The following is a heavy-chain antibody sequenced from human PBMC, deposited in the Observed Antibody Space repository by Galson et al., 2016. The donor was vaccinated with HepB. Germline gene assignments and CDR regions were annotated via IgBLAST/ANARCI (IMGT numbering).Heavy chain of an antibody. CDR3: AKHMMVTSNYFYYGMGV. Sequence: SETLSLTCTVSGGSISSFYWSWIRQPPGKGLEWIGYIYYSGRTNYNPSLKGRLTISVDTSKNQFSLKLSSVAAADTAVYFCAKHMMVTSNYFYYGMGVWGQGTTVTVSS. D-gene: IGHD2-21*02. CDR1: GGSISSFY. V-gene: IGHV4-59*08. CDR2: IYYSGRT. J-gene: IGHJ6*02.